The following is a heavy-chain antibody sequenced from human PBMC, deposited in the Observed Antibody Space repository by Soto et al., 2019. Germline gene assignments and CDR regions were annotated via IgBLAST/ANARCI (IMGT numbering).Heavy chain of an antibody. D-gene: IGHD2-15*01. J-gene: IGHJ4*02. CDR3: ARGSYCSGGSCYGY. CDR1: GFTFDTYA. Sequence: GGSLRLSCAASGFTFDTYAMTWVRQAPGKGLDWVSAVSASGERTYYADSVRGRFIISRDNSKNMLFLEMNDLRGEDSAVYYCARGSYCSGGSCYGYWGQGTLVTVSS. CDR2: VSASGERT. V-gene: IGHV3-23*01.